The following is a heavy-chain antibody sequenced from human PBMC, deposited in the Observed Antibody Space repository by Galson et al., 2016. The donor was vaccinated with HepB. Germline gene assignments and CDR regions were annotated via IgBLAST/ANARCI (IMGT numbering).Heavy chain of an antibody. V-gene: IGHV3-33*01. CDR2: IWYDGSNK. CDR3: ARGSNYFDYYYYGMDV. J-gene: IGHJ6*02. CDR1: GFTFSGYG. Sequence: SLRLSCAASGFTFSGYGMHWVRQAPGKGLEWVAVIWYDGSNKYYADSVKGRFTISRDNSKNTLYLQMNSLRAEDTAVYYCARGSNYFDYYYYGMDVWGQGTTVTVSS. D-gene: IGHD4-11*01.